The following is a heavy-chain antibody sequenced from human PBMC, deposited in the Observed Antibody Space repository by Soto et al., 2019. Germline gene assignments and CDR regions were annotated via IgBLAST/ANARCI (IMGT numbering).Heavy chain of an antibody. V-gene: IGHV4-34*01. CDR3: ARGGFDVAVAEEDAFDI. CDR1: AGSFSGYY. CDR2: LTHSGRT. Sequence: SKTLSLTCAVYAGSFSGYYWSWIRQPPGKELEWIGPLTHSGRTNYNPSLKSRVSISVDTSKNQFSLNLSSVTAADTAVYYCARGGFDVAVAEEDAFDIWGQGTMVT. D-gene: IGHD6-19*01. J-gene: IGHJ3*02.